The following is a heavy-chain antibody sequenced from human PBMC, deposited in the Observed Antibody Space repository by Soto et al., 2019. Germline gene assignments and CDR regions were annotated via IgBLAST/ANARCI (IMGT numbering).Heavy chain of an antibody. Sequence: GGSLRLSCAASGFTFSSYDMNWVRQAPGKGLEWVSYISSGSSTIYYADSVKGRFTISRDNAKNSLYLQMNSLRAEDTAVYYCARRSGYGFFDGWGQGTLVTVSS. CDR1: GFTFSSYD. J-gene: IGHJ4*02. V-gene: IGHV3-48*01. D-gene: IGHD5-18*01. CDR2: ISSGSSTI. CDR3: ARRSGYGFFDG.